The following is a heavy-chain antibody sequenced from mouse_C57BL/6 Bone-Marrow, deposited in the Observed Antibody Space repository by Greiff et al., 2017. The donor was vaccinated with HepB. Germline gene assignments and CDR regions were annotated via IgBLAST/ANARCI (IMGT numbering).Heavy chain of an antibody. Sequence: QVQLQQSGPGLVQPSQCLSITCTVSGFSLTSYGVHWVRQSPGKGLEWLGVIWRGGSTDYNAAFMSRLSITKDNSKSQVFFKMNSLQADDTAIYYCAKNTDGYYPYYAMDYWGQGTSVTVSS. J-gene: IGHJ4*01. CDR2: IWRGGST. V-gene: IGHV2-5*01. CDR1: GFSLTSYG. CDR3: AKNTDGYYPYYAMDY. D-gene: IGHD2-3*01.